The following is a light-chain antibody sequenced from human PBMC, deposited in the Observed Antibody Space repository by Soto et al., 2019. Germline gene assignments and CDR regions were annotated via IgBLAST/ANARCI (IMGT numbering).Light chain of an antibody. CDR1: QDIRNY. V-gene: IGKV1-27*01. J-gene: IGKJ4*01. CDR2: AAS. Sequence: IQMTQSPSSLSASVGDRITITCQASQDIRNYLNWYQQKPGKAPKLLIYAASSLQSGVPSRFSGSGSGTDFTLTISSLQPEDVAAYYCQKYNSAPLTFGGGTKVDIK. CDR3: QKYNSAPLT.